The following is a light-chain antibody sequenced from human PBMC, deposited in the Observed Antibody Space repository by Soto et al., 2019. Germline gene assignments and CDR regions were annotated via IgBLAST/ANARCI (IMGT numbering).Light chain of an antibody. CDR1: SSNIGAGYD. CDR2: GNT. J-gene: IGLJ1*01. V-gene: IGLV1-40*01. CDR3: QSYDSILTGSV. Sequence: QSVLTQPPSVSRAPGQTITISCTGSSSNIGAGYDVHWYQQVPGTAPKLVLYGNTNRPSGVPDRFSGSRSGSSASLAITGLQAEDEADYYCQSYDSILTGSVFGTGTKLTVL.